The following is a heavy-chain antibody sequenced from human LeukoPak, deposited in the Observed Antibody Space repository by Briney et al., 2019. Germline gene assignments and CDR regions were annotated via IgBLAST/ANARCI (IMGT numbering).Heavy chain of an antibody. V-gene: IGHV4-61*01. J-gene: IGHJ5*02. CDR3: ARGSAVAHWFDP. CDR1: GGSVSSGSYY. D-gene: IGHD6-19*01. Sequence: SETLSLTCTVSGGSVSSGSYYWSWIRQPPGKGLEWIGYIYYSGSTNHNPSLKSRVTISVDTSKNQFSLKLSSVTAADTAVYYCARGSAVAHWFDPWGQGTLVTVSS. CDR2: IYYSGST.